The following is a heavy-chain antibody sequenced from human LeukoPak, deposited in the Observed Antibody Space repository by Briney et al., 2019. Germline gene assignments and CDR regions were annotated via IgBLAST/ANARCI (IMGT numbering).Heavy chain of an antibody. Sequence: PGGSLRLSCAGSGFTFSRYHMNWVRQAPGKGLEWVSFITSGGSYIYYQDSVKGRFTISRDNAKNSLYLQMNSLRAEDTAVYYCARETSYCSGGSCHHGMDVWGQGTTVTVSS. D-gene: IGHD2-15*01. CDR2: ITSGGSYI. CDR1: GFTFSRYH. J-gene: IGHJ6*02. CDR3: ARETSYCSGGSCHHGMDV. V-gene: IGHV3-21*01.